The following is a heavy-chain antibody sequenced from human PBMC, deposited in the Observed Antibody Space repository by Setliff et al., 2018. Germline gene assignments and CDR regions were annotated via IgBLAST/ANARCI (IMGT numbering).Heavy chain of an antibody. CDR1: GYTFTNYW. D-gene: IGHD6-6*01. J-gene: IGHJ4*02. Sequence: PGESLKISCKGSGYTFTNYWIGWVRQMPGKGLEWMGIIYPGDSDTRYSPSFQGQVTISVDKSLTTAYLHWSSLKASDTAVYHCAKDPKYRGVWPHPAYFDYWGQGALVTVSS. CDR2: IYPGDSDT. CDR3: AKDPKYRGVWPHPAYFDY. V-gene: IGHV5-51*01.